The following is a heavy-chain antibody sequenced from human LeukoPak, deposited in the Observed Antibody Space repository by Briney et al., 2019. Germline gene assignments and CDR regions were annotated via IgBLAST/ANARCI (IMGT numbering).Heavy chain of an antibody. J-gene: IGHJ4*02. Sequence: ASVKVSCKASGYTFTRYGISWVRQAAGQGLEWMGWISAYNGNTNYAQKLQGRVTMTTDTSTSTAYMELRSLRSDDTAVYYCARDRDYGELLYWGQGTLVTVSS. CDR2: ISAYNGNT. D-gene: IGHD4-17*01. V-gene: IGHV1-18*01. CDR1: GYTFTRYG. CDR3: ARDRDYGELLY.